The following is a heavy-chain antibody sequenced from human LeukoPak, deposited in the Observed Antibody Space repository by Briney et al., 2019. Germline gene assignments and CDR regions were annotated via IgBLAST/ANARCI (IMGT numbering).Heavy chain of an antibody. D-gene: IGHD3-9*01. CDR1: GFTFSSYA. J-gene: IGHJ4*02. V-gene: IGHV3-23*01. Sequence: GGFLRLSCAASGFTFSSYAMSWVRQAPGKGLEWVSAISGSGGSTYYADSVKGRFTISRDNSKNTLYLQMNSLRAEDTAVYYCATSRELRYFDWLPLPFDYWGQGTLVTVSS. CDR3: ATSRELRYFDWLPLPFDY. CDR2: ISGSGGST.